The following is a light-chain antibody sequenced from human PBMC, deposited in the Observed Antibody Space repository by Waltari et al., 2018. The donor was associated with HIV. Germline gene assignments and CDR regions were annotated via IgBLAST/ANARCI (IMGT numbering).Light chain of an antibody. CDR1: SSDVGGYNY. CDR2: DVS. J-gene: IGLJ1*01. V-gene: IGLV2-11*01. Sequence: QSALTQPRSVSGSPGQSVTISCSGTSSDVGGYNYVSWYQQHPGKAPKLMISDVSRRPPGVPTRFSGSKSGNTASLTISGLQAEDEADYYCCTYAGSYTLYVFGTGTKVTVL. CDR3: CTYAGSYTLYV.